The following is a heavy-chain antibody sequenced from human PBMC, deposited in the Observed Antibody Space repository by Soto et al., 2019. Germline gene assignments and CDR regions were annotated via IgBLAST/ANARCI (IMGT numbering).Heavy chain of an antibody. D-gene: IGHD3-10*01. CDR1: GYTFTSYG. V-gene: IGHV1-18*01. CDR3: ARDPITCGSGRYGDAFDI. J-gene: IGHJ3*02. CDR2: ISAYNGNT. Sequence: WASVKVSGKASGYTFTSYGISWVRQARGQGLEWMGWISAYNGNTNYAQKLQGRVTMTTDTSTSTAYMELRSLRSDDTAVYYCARDPITCGSGRYGDAFDIWCQGTMVTVSS.